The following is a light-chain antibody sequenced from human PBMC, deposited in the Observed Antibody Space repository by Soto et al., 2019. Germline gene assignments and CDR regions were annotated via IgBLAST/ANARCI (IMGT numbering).Light chain of an antibody. CDR2: RAS. CDR3: QQSFSTPIT. J-gene: IGKJ5*01. V-gene: IGKV1-39*01. CDR1: QSISTY. Sequence: DIQMTQSPSSLSASVGDRVSITCRASQSISTYVNWYQQKPGTAPNLLIYRASTLESGVPSRFSGSGSGTDFTLPISSLQPADFSTYYCQQSFSTPITFGQGTRLDIK.